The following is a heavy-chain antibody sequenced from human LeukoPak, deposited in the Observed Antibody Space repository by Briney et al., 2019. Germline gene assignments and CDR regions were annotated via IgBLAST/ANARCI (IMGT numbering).Heavy chain of an antibody. CDR3: ARSMEYSSSWYPTQGPYYYYGMDI. CDR2: ISYDGSNK. D-gene: IGHD6-13*01. CDR1: GFTFSSYA. Sequence: GGSLRLSCAASGFTFSSYAMHWVRQAPGKGLEWVAVISYDGSNKYYADSVKGRFTISRDNSKNTLYLQMNSLRAEDTAVYYCARSMEYSSSWYPTQGPYYYYGMDIWGQGTTVIVSS. J-gene: IGHJ6*02. V-gene: IGHV3-30-3*01.